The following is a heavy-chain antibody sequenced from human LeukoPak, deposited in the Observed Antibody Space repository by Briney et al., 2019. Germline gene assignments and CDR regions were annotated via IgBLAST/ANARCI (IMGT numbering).Heavy chain of an antibody. D-gene: IGHD5-18*01. CDR3: AKGVDTAMINWFDP. Sequence: GGSLRLSCEVSGFTFSNYWMTWVRQAPGKGLEWVSAISGSGGSTYYADFVKGRFTISRDNSKNTLWLQMNSLRAEDTAVYYCAKGVDTAMINWFDPWGQGTLVTVSS. CDR2: ISGSGGST. CDR1: GFTFSNYW. V-gene: IGHV3-23*01. J-gene: IGHJ5*02.